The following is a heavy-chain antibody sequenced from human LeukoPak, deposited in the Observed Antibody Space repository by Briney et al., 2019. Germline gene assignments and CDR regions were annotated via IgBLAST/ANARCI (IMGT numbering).Heavy chain of an antibody. Sequence: RASVKVSCKASGYTFTSYGISWVRQAPGQGLEWMGWISAYNGNTNYAQKFQGRVTMTRNTSISTAYMELSSLRSEDTAVYYCARRKLGKVTVTMIDYWGQGTLVTVSS. CDR1: GYTFTSYG. V-gene: IGHV1-18*01. J-gene: IGHJ4*02. CDR2: ISAYNGNT. D-gene: IGHD4-17*01. CDR3: ARRKLGKVTVTMIDY.